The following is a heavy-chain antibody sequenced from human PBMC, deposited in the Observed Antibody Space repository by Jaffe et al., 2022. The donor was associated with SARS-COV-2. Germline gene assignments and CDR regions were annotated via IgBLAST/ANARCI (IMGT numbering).Heavy chain of an antibody. V-gene: IGHV4-39*01. D-gene: IGHD2-2*01. J-gene: IGHJ5*02. CDR3: ARHFAPAAMSCFDP. Sequence: QLQLQESGPGLVKPSETLSLTCTVSGGSISSDNYFWGWVRQPPGKGLEWIGSVYYSGATYYNPSLKSRVTIFVDTSKTQFSLKLSSVTAADTAFYYCARHFAPAAMSCFDPWGQGTLVTVSS. CDR1: GGSISSDNYF. CDR2: VYYSGAT.